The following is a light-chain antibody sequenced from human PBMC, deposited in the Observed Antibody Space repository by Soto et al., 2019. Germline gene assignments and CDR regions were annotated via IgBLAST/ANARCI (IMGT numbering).Light chain of an antibody. CDR2: EAS. V-gene: IGLV2-23*01. CDR1: SSDVGSSDL. CDR3: CSYSGSITWV. Sequence: QSALTQPASVSGSPGQSITIPCTGISSDVGSSDLVSWYQQHPGGAPKLMIYEASKRPSGVSNRFSGSKSGNTASLTISGLQAEDEADYYCCSYSGSITWVFGGGTQVTVL. J-gene: IGLJ3*02.